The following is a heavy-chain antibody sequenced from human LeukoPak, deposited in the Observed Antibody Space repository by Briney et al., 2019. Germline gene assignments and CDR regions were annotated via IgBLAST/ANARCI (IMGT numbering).Heavy chain of an antibody. Sequence: PGGSLRLSCAASGFAFSASALHWVRQAPGKGLEWVAVISYDGSNKYYVDSVKGRFTISRDNAKNSLYLQMNSLRAEDTAVYYCARSLFEQQPSDFDYWGQGTLVTVSS. J-gene: IGHJ4*02. CDR2: ISYDGSNK. V-gene: IGHV3-30-3*01. CDR1: GFAFSASA. D-gene: IGHD6-13*01. CDR3: ARSLFEQQPSDFDY.